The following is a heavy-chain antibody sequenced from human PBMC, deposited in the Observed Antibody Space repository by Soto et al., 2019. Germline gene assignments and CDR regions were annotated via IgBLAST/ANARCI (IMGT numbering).Heavy chain of an antibody. CDR1: GYTFSDFD. CDR2: MNSKSGDT. CDR3: ARGNPFNYAGFDV. J-gene: IGHJ6*02. Sequence: QAHLEQSGAELKRPGASVKVSCKASGYTFSDFDINWLRQASGQGPEWMGWMNSKSGDTFFAQRFQGKFNMTWDTSLSTAYMEVGSLTSDDTAIYYCARGNPFNYAGFDVWGQGTTVAVSS. D-gene: IGHD3-16*01. V-gene: IGHV1-8*01.